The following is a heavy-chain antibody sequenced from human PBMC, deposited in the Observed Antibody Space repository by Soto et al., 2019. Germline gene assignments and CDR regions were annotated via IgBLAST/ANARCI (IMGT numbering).Heavy chain of an antibody. CDR1: GFTFSSYG. Sequence: QVQLVESGGGVVQPGRSLRLSCAASGFTFSSYGMHWVRQAPGKGLEWVAVIWYDGSNKYYADSVKGRFTISRDNSKNTLYMQMNSLRAEDPAVYYCARVGPKLLWFGESEPDYWGQGTLVTVSS. CDR3: ARVGPKLLWFGESEPDY. CDR2: IWYDGSNK. J-gene: IGHJ4*02. V-gene: IGHV3-33*01. D-gene: IGHD3-10*01.